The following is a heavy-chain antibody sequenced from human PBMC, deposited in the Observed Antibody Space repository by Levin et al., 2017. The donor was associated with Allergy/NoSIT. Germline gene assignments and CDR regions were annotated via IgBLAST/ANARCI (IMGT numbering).Heavy chain of an antibody. CDR1: GGSITTSSYY. V-gene: IGHV4-39*01. CDR2: IYYSGTT. CDR3: ARQKDLNWYFDL. Sequence: SQTLSLTCTVSGGSITTSSYYWGWIRQPPGKGLEWIGSIYYSGTTYYNPSLKSRVTMSVDTSKNQFSLKLSSVTAADTAVYYCARQKDLNWYFDLWGRGTLVTVSS. D-gene: IGHD3-3*01. J-gene: IGHJ2*01.